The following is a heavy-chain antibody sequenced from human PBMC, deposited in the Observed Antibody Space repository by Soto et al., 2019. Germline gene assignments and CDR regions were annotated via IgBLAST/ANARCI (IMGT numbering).Heavy chain of an antibody. V-gene: IGHV3-23*01. CDR3: AGDTALVYGMDV. CDR2: ISGSGGST. Sequence: EVQLLESGGGLVQPGGSLRLSCAASGFTFSSYAMSWVRQAPGKGLEWVSAISGSGGSTYYADSVKGRFTISRDNSKNTLYLQMNSLRAEDTAVYYCAGDTALVYGMDVWGQGTTVTVSS. CDR1: GFTFSSYA. D-gene: IGHD5-18*01. J-gene: IGHJ6*02.